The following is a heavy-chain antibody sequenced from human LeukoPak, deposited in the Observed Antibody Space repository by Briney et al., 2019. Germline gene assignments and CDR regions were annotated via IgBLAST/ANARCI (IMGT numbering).Heavy chain of an antibody. Sequence: SETLSLTCTVSGDSISGYYWSWIRQPPGKGLEWIGYIYYSGSTNYNPSLKSRVTISVDTSKNQFSLKLRSVTAADTAVFYCARDRGRYRGSHKDWCFDLWGRGTLVTVSS. D-gene: IGHD1-26*01. J-gene: IGHJ2*01. CDR2: IYYSGST. V-gene: IGHV4-59*01. CDR1: GDSISGYY. CDR3: ARDRGRYRGSHKDWCFDL.